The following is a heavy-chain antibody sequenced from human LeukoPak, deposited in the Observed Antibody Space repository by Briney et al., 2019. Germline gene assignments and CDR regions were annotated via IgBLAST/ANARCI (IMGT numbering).Heavy chain of an antibody. CDR3: AKDSRGYSYGFFDY. CDR2: ISWNSGSI. V-gene: IGHV3-9*01. Sequence: GGSLRLSCAASGFTFDDYAMHWVRQAPGKGQEWVSGISWNSGSIGYADSVKGRFTISRDNAKNSLYLQMNSLRAEDTALYYCAKDSRGYSYGFFDYWGQGTLVTVSS. D-gene: IGHD5-18*01. J-gene: IGHJ4*02. CDR1: GFTFDDYA.